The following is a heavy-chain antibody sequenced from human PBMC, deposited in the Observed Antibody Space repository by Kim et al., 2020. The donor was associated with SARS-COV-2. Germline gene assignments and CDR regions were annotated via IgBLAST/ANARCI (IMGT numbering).Heavy chain of an antibody. V-gene: IGHV3-7*03. CDR3: ARDLSGFRLDF. Sequence: GGSLRLSCGASGFNFSAYWMNWVRQVPGKGLEWVANIKYNAKDSYYLQSVKGRFTISRDNAKNSLYLHMDRLRVEDTGVYFCARDLSGFRLDFWGHGTRVTVSS. CDR2: IKYNAKDS. D-gene: IGHD3-9*01. CDR1: GFNFSAYW. J-gene: IGHJ1*01.